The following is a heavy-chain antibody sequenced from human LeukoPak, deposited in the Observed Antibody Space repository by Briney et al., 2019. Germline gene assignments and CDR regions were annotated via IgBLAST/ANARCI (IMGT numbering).Heavy chain of an antibody. CDR2: INPTSGSS. V-gene: IGHV1-46*01. D-gene: IGHD4-23*01. CDR3: AREASGGYFDY. Sequence: ASVKVSCKAPGYTFTSYFMHWVRQAPGQGLEWVGIINPTSGSSTNAQKFQGRVAMTGDTSTSTVYMELSSLRSEDTAVYYCAREASGGYFDYWGQGTLVTVPS. CDR1: GYTFTSYF. J-gene: IGHJ4*02.